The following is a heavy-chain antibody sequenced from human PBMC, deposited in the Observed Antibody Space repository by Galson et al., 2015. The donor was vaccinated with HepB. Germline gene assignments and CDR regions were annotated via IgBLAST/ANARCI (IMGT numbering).Heavy chain of an antibody. CDR2: IRGGGGGT. V-gene: IGHV3-23*01. J-gene: IGHJ6*02. D-gene: IGHD3-16*01. Sequence: SLRLSCAASGFTFSGFAMSWVRQAPGKGLEWVATIRGGGGGTNYADSVKGRFTISRDNSKNTLYMQMKSLRAGDTALYYCANGGYYNYSGLDVWGQGTTVSVSS. CDR3: ANGGYYNYSGLDV. CDR1: GFTFSGFA.